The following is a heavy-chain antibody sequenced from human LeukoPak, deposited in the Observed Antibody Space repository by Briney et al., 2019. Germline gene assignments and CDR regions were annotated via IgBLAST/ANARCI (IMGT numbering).Heavy chain of an antibody. J-gene: IGHJ4*02. CDR1: GGSISSSDYY. Sequence: SETLSLTCTVSGGSISSSDYYWGWIRQPPGKGLEWIGRIYGTRSTSYNPSLMNRVTMSVDTSRNHFSLQLTSVTAADTAVYYCARYDSRGSASTRFDYWGQGILVTISS. CDR3: ARYDSRGSASTRFDY. V-gene: IGHV4-39*02. CDR2: IYGTRST. D-gene: IGHD3-16*01.